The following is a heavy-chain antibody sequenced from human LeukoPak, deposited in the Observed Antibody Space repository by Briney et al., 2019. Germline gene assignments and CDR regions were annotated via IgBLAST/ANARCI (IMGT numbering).Heavy chain of an antibody. CDR1: GGSISSGGYS. J-gene: IGHJ4*02. Sequence: SETLSLTCAVSGGSISSGGYSWSWLRQPPGKGLEWIGYIYHSGSTYYNPSLKSRVTISVDRSKNQFSLKLSSVTAADTAVYYCARYSYGYSFDYWGQGTLVTVSS. CDR2: IYHSGST. D-gene: IGHD5-18*01. CDR3: ARYSYGYSFDY. V-gene: IGHV4-30-2*01.